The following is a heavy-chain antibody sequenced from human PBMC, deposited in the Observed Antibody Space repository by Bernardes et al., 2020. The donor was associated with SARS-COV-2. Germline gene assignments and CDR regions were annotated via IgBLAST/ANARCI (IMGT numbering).Heavy chain of an antibody. CDR1: GYTFTDYD. V-gene: IGHV1-8*01. D-gene: IGHD3-16*02. CDR3: ARIQDFVWGSYPTYAMDV. Sequence: ASVKVSCQASGYTFTDYDVNWVRQASGQGLEWMGWMNPKSGSTAYAQKLQGRLTMKRDTSISTAYMELSGLRSDDTAVYYCARIQDFVWGSYPTYAMDVWGQGTTVTVSS. J-gene: IGHJ6*02. CDR2: MNPKSGST.